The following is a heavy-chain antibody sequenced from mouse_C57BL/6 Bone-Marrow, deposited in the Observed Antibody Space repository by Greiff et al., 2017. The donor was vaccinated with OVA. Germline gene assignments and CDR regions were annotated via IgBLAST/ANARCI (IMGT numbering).Heavy chain of an antibody. CDR3: ARSASTTVVGYFVY. CDR2: INPNNGGT. CDR1: GYTFTDYY. Sequence: EVQLQQSGPELVKPGASVKISCKASGYTFTDYYMNWVKQSHGKSLEWIGDINPNNGGTSYNQKFKGKATLTVDKSSSTAYMELRSLTSEDSAVYYCARSASTTVVGYFVYWGQGTTLTVSS. V-gene: IGHV1-26*01. D-gene: IGHD1-1*01. J-gene: IGHJ2*01.